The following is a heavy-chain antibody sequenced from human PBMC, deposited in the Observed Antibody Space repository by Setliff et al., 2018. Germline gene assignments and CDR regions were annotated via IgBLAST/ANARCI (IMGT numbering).Heavy chain of an antibody. V-gene: IGHV3-23*01. CDR3: AKDIYGSGSYAVGGYFDY. CDR1: GFTFSSYA. Sequence: PGESLKISCAASGFTFSSYAITWVRQAPGKGLEWVSMISGSAQTTYYADSVKGRFTISRDNSKNTLYLQMNSLRPDDTAVYYCAKDIYGSGSYAVGGYFDYWGQGTQVTVSS. D-gene: IGHD3-10*01. J-gene: IGHJ4*02. CDR2: ISGSAQTT.